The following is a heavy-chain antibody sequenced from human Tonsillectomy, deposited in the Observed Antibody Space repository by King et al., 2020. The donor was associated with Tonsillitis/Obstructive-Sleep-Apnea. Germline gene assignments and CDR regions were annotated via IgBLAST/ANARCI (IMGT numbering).Heavy chain of an antibody. CDR1: GASISSGGYF. CDR3: ARDQITMIVN. D-gene: IGHD3-22*01. V-gene: IGHV4-31*03. Sequence: VQLQESGPGLVKPSQTLSLTCTVSGASISSGGYFWSWIRQHPGKGLEWIGDIYNNGRTYYNPSLKSRSTISVDTSKNQFSLKLSSVTAADTAVYYCARDQITMIVNWGQGTLVTVSS. J-gene: IGHJ4*02. CDR2: IYNNGRT.